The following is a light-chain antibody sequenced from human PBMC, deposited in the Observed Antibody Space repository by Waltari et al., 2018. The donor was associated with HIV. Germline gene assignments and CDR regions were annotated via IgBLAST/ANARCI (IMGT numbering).Light chain of an antibody. J-gene: IGKJ1*01. CDR2: WAS. V-gene: IGKV4-1*01. Sequence: DIVMTQTPDSLIVSPVERASINCRSNQSLLYSPNNKNFLVWDQQKPGQPPKLLIYWASSRESGVPARFSGSGSGTNFTLTISSLQPEDVATYFCQQYFSTPWTFGQGTKV. CDR3: QQYFSTPWT. CDR1: QSLLYSPNNKNF.